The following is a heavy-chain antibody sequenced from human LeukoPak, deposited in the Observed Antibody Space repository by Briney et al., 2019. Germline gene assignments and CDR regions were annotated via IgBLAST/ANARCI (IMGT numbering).Heavy chain of an antibody. D-gene: IGHD3-10*01. CDR2: INHSGST. CDR3: ATHTSYGSGSYYATYPDY. Sequence: PSETLSLTCAVYGGSFSGYYWSWIRQPPGKGLEWIGEINHSGSTNYNPSLKSRVTISVDTSKNQFSLKLSSVTAADTAVYYCATHTSYGSGSYYATYPDYWGQATLVTVSS. CDR1: GGSFSGYY. J-gene: IGHJ4*02. V-gene: IGHV4-34*01.